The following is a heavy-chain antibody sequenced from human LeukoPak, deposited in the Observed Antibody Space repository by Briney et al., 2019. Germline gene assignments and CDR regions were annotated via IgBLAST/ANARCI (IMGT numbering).Heavy chain of an antibody. D-gene: IGHD3-10*01. J-gene: IGHJ4*02. V-gene: IGHV3-66*01. CDR3: ARVVWNYGSGSYYNLFYYFDY. Sequence: PGGSLRLSCAASGFTFSSNYMSWVRQAPGKGLEWVSVIYSGGSTYYSDSVKGRFTISRDNSKNTLYLQMNSLRAEDTAVYYCARVVWNYGSGSYYNLFYYFDYWGQGTLVTVSS. CDR2: IYSGGST. CDR1: GFTFSSNY.